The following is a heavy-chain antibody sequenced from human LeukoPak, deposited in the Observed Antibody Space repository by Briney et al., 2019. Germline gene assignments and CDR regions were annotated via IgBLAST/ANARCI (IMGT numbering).Heavy chain of an antibody. J-gene: IGHJ6*02. V-gene: IGHV1-2*02. D-gene: IGHD6-19*01. CDR3: ARDRAVAGPSYYYYYGMDV. CDR1: GYTFTGYY. Sequence: ASVKVSCKSSGYTFTGYYMHWVRQAPGQGLEWMGWINPNSGGTNYAQKFQGRVTMTRDTSINTAYMELSRLRSDDTAVYYCARDRAVAGPSYYYYYGMDVWGQGTTVTVSS. CDR2: INPNSGGT.